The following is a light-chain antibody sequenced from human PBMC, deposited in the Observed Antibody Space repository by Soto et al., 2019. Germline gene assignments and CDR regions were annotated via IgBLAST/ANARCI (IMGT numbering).Light chain of an antibody. V-gene: IGKV3D-20*01. CDR3: HQYYNWPLT. Sequence: IVLTQSPATQSLSPGERATLSCGASQSLSSSYLAWYQQKPGLAPRLLIYDASSRATGVPDRFSGSGSGTEFTLTISSLQSEDFAVYYCHQYYNWPLTFGGGTKVDIK. CDR1: QSLSSSY. J-gene: IGKJ4*01. CDR2: DAS.